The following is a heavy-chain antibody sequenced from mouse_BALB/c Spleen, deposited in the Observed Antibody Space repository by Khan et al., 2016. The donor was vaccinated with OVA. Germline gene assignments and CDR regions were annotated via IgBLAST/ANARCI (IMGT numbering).Heavy chain of an antibody. Sequence: VKLLESGAELARPGASVKMSCKASGYTFTTYTMHWVKQRPGQGLEWIGYINPSNGYTNYNQKFKDKSTLTADKSSSTAYMQLSSLTSDYSAVYYCAREGAYYRSDGWFSYWGQGTLVTGSA. V-gene: IGHV1-4*01. CDR2: INPSNGYT. CDR1: GYTFTTYT. J-gene: IGHJ3*01. D-gene: IGHD2-14*01. CDR3: AREGAYYRSDGWFSY.